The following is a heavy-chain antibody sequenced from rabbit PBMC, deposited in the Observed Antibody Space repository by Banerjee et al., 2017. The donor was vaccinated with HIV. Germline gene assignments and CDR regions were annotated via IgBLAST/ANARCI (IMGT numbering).Heavy chain of an antibody. Sequence: QSLEESGGDLVKPGASLTLSCKASGFTLSSYWMCWVRQAPGKGLEWIACIYTGSSGSTTYATWAKGRFTISETSSTTVTLQMTSLTAADTATYFCARDHAGGDGFNLDLWGPGTLVTVS. CDR1: GFTLSSYW. D-gene: IGHD4-2*01. CDR2: IYTGSSGST. V-gene: IGHV1S40*01. CDR3: ARDHAGGDGFNLDL. J-gene: IGHJ4*01.